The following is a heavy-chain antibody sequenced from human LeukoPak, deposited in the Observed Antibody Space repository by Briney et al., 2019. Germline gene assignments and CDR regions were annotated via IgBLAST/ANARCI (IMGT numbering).Heavy chain of an antibody. J-gene: IGHJ4*02. V-gene: IGHV1-69*05. D-gene: IGHD3-22*01. Sequence: ASVKVSCKASGGTSSSYAISWVRQAPGQGLEWMGRIIPIFGTANYAQKFQGRVTITTDESTSTAYMELSSLRSEDTAVYYCAREGGYYDSSGYYLRWGQGTLVTVSS. CDR1: GGTSSSYA. CDR3: AREGGYYDSSGYYLR. CDR2: IIPIFGTA.